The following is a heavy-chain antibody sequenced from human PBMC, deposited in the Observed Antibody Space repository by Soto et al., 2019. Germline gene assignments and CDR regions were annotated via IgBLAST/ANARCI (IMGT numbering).Heavy chain of an antibody. V-gene: IGHV1-18*01. Sequence: QVQLVQSGAEVKKPGASVKVSCKASGYTFTSYGISWVRQAPGQGLEWMGWISAYNGNTNYAQKLQGRVTMTTDTSTSTAYMELRSLRSDDTAVYYCARGGLGYCSSTSCPVYYYGMDVWGQGTTVTVSS. D-gene: IGHD2-2*01. CDR1: GYTFTSYG. CDR3: ARGGLGYCSSTSCPVYYYGMDV. CDR2: ISAYNGNT. J-gene: IGHJ6*02.